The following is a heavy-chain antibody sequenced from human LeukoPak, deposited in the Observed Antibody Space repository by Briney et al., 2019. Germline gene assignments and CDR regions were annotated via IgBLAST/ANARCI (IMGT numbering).Heavy chain of an antibody. Sequence: PGRSLRLSCAASGFTFSNYGMHWVRQAPGKGLEWVVVISYDGSNKYYADSVKGRFTISRDNSKNTLYLQMNSLRAEDTAVYYCARSMAVAGALTRYGMDVWGQGTTVTVSS. J-gene: IGHJ6*02. CDR1: GFTFSNYG. V-gene: IGHV3-30*03. CDR2: ISYDGSNK. D-gene: IGHD6-19*01. CDR3: ARSMAVAGALTRYGMDV.